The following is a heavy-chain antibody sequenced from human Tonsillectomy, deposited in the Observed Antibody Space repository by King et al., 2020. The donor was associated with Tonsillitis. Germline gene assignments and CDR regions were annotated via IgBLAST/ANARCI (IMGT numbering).Heavy chain of an antibody. CDR1: GYSISSGYY. CDR2: IYHSGST. V-gene: IGHV4-38-2*02. D-gene: IGHD3-10*01. CDR3: GRDLRYYGSGSYYSVPDY. Sequence: VQLQESGPGLVKPSETLSLSCTVSGYSISSGYYWGWIRQPPGKGLEWIGSIYHSGSTYYNPSLQSRVTISVDTSRNQFSLKLSSVTAADTAVYYCGRDLRYYGSGSYYSVPDYWGQGTLVTVPS. J-gene: IGHJ4*02.